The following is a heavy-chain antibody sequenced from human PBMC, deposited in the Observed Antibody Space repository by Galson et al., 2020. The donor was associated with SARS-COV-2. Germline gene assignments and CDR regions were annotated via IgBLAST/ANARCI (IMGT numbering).Heavy chain of an antibody. CDR1: GFTFGDYA. V-gene: IGHV3-49*03. Sequence: GGPLRLSCTASGFTFGDYAMSWLRQAPGKGLEWVGFIRSKAYGGTTEYAASVKGRFTISRDDSKSIAYLQMNSLKTEDTAVYYCTRDRYDFWSFLDYWGQVTLVTVSS. J-gene: IGHJ4*02. D-gene: IGHD3-3*01. CDR3: TRDRYDFWSFLDY. CDR2: IRSKAYGGTT.